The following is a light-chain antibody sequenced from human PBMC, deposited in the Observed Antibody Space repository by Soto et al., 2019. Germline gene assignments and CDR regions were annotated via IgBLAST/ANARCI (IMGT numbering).Light chain of an antibody. CDR1: HSDIGAGYG. V-gene: IGLV1-40*01. Sequence: QSVLTQPPSVTGAPGQRVTISCTGSHSDIGAGYGVHWYQQFPHSAPKLLIYDTTNRPSGVPDRFSGSRSGTSASLAITGLQAEDEADYYCQSYDTSLSATIFGGGTKLTVL. CDR3: QSYDTSLSATI. J-gene: IGLJ2*01. CDR2: DTT.